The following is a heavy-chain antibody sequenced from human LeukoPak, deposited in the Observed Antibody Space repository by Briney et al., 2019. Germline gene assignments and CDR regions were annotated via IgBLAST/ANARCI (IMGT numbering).Heavy chain of an antibody. CDR3: ARVWFGELN. V-gene: IGHV3-21*01. CDR1: GFTVSSNY. CDR2: ISSSSSYI. D-gene: IGHD3-10*01. Sequence: GGSLRLSCAASGFTVSSNYMSWVRQAPGKGLEWVSSISSSSSYIYYADSVKGRFTISRDNAKNSLYLQMNSLRAEDTAVYYCARVWFGELNWGQGTLVTVSS. J-gene: IGHJ4*02.